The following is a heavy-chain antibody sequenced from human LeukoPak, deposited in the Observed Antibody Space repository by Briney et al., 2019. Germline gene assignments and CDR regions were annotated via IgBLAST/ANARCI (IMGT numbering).Heavy chain of an antibody. CDR3: ARHLNYWSGYPPDY. CDR1: GYTFTSYD. J-gene: IGHJ4*02. CDR2: ISTSNGDT. V-gene: IGHV1-18*04. D-gene: IGHD3-3*01. Sequence: ASVKVSCKASGYTFTSYDISWVRQAPGQGFEWMAWISTSNGDTNFAERFQGRVSLTTDTSTNIVYMDLKNLTSDDTAVFYCARHLNYWSGYPPDYWGQGTLVTVSP.